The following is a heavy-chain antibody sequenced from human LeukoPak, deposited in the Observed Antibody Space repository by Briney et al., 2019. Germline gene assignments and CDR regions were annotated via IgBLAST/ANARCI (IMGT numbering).Heavy chain of an antibody. V-gene: IGHV4-34*01. D-gene: IGHD1-1*01. CDR3: ARDSAGKGYFDP. J-gene: IGHJ5*02. Sequence: SETLSLTCAVYGGSFSGYYWSWIRQPPGKGLEWIGSMYYSGSTYYNPSLKSRVTISLDTSKNHFSLKLSSVTAADTAVYYCARDSAGKGYFDPWGQGGLVTVSS. CDR2: MYYSGST. CDR1: GGSFSGYY.